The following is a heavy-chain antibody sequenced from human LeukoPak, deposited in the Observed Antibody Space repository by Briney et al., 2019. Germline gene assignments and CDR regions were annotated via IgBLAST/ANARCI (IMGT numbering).Heavy chain of an antibody. Sequence: GSLRLSCAASGFTFSSYDMHWVRQATGKGLEWVSAIGVAANTFYSGSVKGRFTISRENAKNSLYLLMSSLRAEDTAAYYCARQNTPHGNFDYWGQGTLVTVSS. D-gene: IGHD1-26*01. CDR2: IGVAANT. CDR3: ARQNTPHGNFDY. J-gene: IGHJ4*02. CDR1: GFTFSSYD. V-gene: IGHV3-13*01.